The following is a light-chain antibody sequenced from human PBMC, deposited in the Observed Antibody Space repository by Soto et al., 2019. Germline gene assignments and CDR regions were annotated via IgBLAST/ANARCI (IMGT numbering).Light chain of an antibody. CDR1: QSVDSNY. CDR2: GAS. Sequence: EIVLTQSPGTLSFSPGERATLSCRASQSVDSNYLAWYQQKPGQAPRLLIYGASSRATGIPDRFTGGGSGTDFTLTVNRLEPEDLAVYYCHHYGSSPQAFGQGTKLDVK. J-gene: IGKJ1*01. CDR3: HHYGSSPQA. V-gene: IGKV3-20*01.